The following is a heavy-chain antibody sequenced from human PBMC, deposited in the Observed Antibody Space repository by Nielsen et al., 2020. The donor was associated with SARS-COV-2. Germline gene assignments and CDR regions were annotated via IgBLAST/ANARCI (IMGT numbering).Heavy chain of an antibody. V-gene: IGHV3-33*05. CDR3: ARELRYSSGWHYFDY. CDR2: ISYDGSNK. Sequence: GESLKISCAASGFTFSSYGMHWVRQAPGKGLEWVAVISYDGSNKYYADSVKGRFTISRDNSKNSLYLQMDSLRVEDTAVYYCARELRYSSGWHYFDYWGQGTLVTVSS. J-gene: IGHJ4*02. CDR1: GFTFSSYG. D-gene: IGHD6-25*01.